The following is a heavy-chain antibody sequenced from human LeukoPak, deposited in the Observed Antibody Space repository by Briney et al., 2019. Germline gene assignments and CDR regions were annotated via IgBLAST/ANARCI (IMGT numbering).Heavy chain of an antibody. Sequence: GESLKNSCKTSGYIFTNYWIGWARQMPGKGLEWMAVIYPGDSRIRYNPSFQGQVTISADKSINTAYLQWSSLKASDTALYYCACRMLTSTRFEPWGQGTLVTVSS. V-gene: IGHV5-51*01. CDR2: IYPGDSRI. CDR1: GYIFTNYW. CDR3: ACRMLTSTRFEP. J-gene: IGHJ5*02. D-gene: IGHD2-2*01.